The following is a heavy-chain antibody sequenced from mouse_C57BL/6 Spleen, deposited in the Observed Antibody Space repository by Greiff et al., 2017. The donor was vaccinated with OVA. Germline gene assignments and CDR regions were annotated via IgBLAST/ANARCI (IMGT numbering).Heavy chain of an antibody. CDR1: GYAFSSSW. V-gene: IGHV1-82*01. CDR3: ARTLYDYFWYFDV. CDR2: IYPGDGDT. J-gene: IGHJ1*03. D-gene: IGHD2-4*01. Sequence: VQLQQSGPELVKPGASVKISCKASGYAFSSSWMNWVKQRPGKGLEWIGRIYPGDGDTNYNGKFKGKATLTADKSSSTAYMQLSSLTSEDSAVYLCARTLYDYFWYFDVWGTGTTVTVSS.